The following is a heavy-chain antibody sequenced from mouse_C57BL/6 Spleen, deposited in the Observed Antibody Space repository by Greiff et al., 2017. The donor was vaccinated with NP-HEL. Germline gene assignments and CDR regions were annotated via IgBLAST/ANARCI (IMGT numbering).Heavy chain of an antibody. J-gene: IGHJ3*01. Sequence: EVMLVESGGDLVKPGGSLKLSCAASGFTFSSYGMSWVRQTPDKRLEWVATISSGGSYTYYPDSVKGRFTISRDNAKNTLYLQMSSLKSEDTAMYYCARVEGSSAWFAYWGQGTLVTVSA. CDR1: GFTFSSYG. CDR3: ARVEGSSAWFAY. CDR2: ISSGGSYT. V-gene: IGHV5-6*01. D-gene: IGHD3-2*02.